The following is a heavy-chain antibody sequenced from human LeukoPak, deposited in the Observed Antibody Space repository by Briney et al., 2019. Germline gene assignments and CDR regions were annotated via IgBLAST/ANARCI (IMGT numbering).Heavy chain of an antibody. D-gene: IGHD1-1*01. Sequence: GASVKVSCKASGYIFTGHYIHWVRQAPGQGLEWMGWINPNSGGTKYAQKFQGRVTMTRDTSIRTAYMELSGLTSDDMAIYYCARRAVDYNWNGFYFWGQGTLVTVSS. J-gene: IGHJ4*02. CDR3: ARRAVDYNWNGFYF. V-gene: IGHV1-2*02. CDR2: INPNSGGT. CDR1: GYIFTGHY.